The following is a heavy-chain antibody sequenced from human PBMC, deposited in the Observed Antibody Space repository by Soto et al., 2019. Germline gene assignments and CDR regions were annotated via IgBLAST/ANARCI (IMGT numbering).Heavy chain of an antibody. CDR2: IDPSDSQT. CDR3: ARQIYDSDTGPNFQYYFDS. Sequence: ESLKISCKGSGCSFAGYLSTWVRQKPGKGLEWMGRIDPSDSQTYYSPSFRGHVTISVTKSITTVFLQWSSLRASDTAMYYCARQIYDSDTGPNFQYYFDSWGQGTPVTVSS. J-gene: IGHJ4*02. CDR1: GCSFAGYL. D-gene: IGHD3-22*01. V-gene: IGHV5-10-1*01.